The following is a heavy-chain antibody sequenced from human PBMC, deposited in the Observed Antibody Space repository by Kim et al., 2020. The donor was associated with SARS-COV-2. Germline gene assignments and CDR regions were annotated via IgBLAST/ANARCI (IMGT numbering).Heavy chain of an antibody. Sequence: SETLSLTCTVSGGSISSYYWSWIRQPAGKGLEWIGRIYTSGSTNYNPSLKSRVTMSVDTSKNQFSLKLSSVTAADTAVYYCARDRPWEQWLEGYFDYWGQGTLVTVSS. CDR3: ARDRPWEQWLEGYFDY. V-gene: IGHV4-4*07. CDR2: IYTSGST. D-gene: IGHD6-19*01. J-gene: IGHJ4*02. CDR1: GGSISSYY.